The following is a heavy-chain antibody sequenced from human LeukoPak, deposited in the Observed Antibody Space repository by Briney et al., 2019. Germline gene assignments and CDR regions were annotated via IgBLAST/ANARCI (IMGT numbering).Heavy chain of an antibody. D-gene: IGHD3-3*01. V-gene: IGHV1-18*01. J-gene: IGHJ6*02. CDR1: GYTFTSYG. CDR2: ISAYNGNT. CDR3: AKERLTIFGVALEDYYGMDV. Sequence: GASVKVSCKASGYTFTSYGISWVRQAPGQGLEWMRWISAYNGNTNYAQKLQGRVTMTTDTSTSTAYTELRSLRAEDTAVYYCAKERLTIFGVALEDYYGMDVWGQGTTVTVSS.